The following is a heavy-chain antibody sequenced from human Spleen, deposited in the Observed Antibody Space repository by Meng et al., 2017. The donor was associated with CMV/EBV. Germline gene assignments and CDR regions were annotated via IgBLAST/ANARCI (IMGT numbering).Heavy chain of an antibody. J-gene: IGHJ6*02. CDR2: ISYDGSNK. V-gene: IGHV3-30-3*01. D-gene: IGHD2-2*02. Sequence: GGSLRLSCAASGFTFSSYAMHWVRQAPGKGLEWVAVISYDGSNKYYADSVKGRFTISRDNSKNTLYLQMNSLRAEDTAVYYCARDRTGDCSSTSCYNYYYYYGMDVWGQGTTVTVSS. CDR1: GFTFSSYA. CDR3: ARDRTGDCSSTSCYNYYYYYGMDV.